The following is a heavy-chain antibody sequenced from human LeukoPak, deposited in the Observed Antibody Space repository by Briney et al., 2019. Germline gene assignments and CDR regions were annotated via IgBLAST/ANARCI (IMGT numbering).Heavy chain of an antibody. CDR2: INPNSGGT. CDR1: GYTFTGYY. J-gene: IGHJ4*02. V-gene: IGHV1-2*02. Sequence: ASVKVSCKASGYTFTGYYMHWVRQALGQGLEWMGWINPNSGGTNYAQKFQGRVTMTRDTSISTAYMELSRLGSDDTAVYYCARGYSSSTQSFDYWGQGTLVTVSS. D-gene: IGHD6-13*01. CDR3: ARGYSSSTQSFDY.